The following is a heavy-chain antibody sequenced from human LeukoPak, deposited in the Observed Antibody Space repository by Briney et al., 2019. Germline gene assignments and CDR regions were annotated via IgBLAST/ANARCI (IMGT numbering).Heavy chain of an antibody. CDR2: INHSGST. V-gene: IGHV4-34*01. CDR1: GGSFSGYY. D-gene: IGHD3-10*01. Sequence: PSETLSLTCAVYGGSFSGYYWSWIRQPPGKGLEWIGEINHSGSTNYNPSLKSRVTISVDTSKNQFSLKLSSVTAADTAVYYCASRKLLWFGELSYWFDPWGQGNLVTVSS. CDR3: ASRKLLWFGELSYWFDP. J-gene: IGHJ5*02.